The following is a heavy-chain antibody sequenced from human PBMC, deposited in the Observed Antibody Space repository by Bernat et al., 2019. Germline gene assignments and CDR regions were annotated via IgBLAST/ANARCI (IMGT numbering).Heavy chain of an antibody. D-gene: IGHD5-24*01. CDR1: GGSFSGYY. CDR3: ARHNRPTFIGHVNWFDP. V-gene: IGHV4-34*09. CDR2: INHSGST. Sequence: QLQLQESGSGLVKPSQTLSLTCAVYGGSFSGYYWSWIRQPPGKGLEWIGEINHSGSTNYNPSLKSRVTISVDTSKNQFSLKLSSVTAADTAVYYFARHNRPTFIGHVNWFDPWGQGTLVTVSS. J-gene: IGHJ5*02.